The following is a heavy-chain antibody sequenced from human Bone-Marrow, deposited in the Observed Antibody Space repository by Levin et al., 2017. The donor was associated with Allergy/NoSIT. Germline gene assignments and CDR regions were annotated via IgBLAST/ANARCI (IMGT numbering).Heavy chain of an antibody. CDR1: GGSFSGYY. CDR2: INHSGST. CDR3: ARLRRPKSPFDY. J-gene: IGHJ4*02. V-gene: IGHV4-34*01. Sequence: SQTLSLTCAVYGGSFSGYYWSWIRQPPGKGLEWIGDINHSGSTIYNPSLKSRVTISIDTSKNQFSLSLTSVTAADTAVYYCARLRRPKSPFDYWGQGTLVTVSS.